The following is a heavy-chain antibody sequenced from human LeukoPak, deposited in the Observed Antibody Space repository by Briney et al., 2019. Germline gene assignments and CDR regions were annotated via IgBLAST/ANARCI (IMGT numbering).Heavy chain of an antibody. Sequence: PGGSLRLSCAASGFTFSSYAMSWVRQAPGKGLEWVSGLSGSGGTTYYADSVKGRFTISRDNSKNTLYLQMNSLRAEDTAVYYCAKMHYFGSGSPDYWGQGTLVTV. CDR2: LSGSGGTT. CDR1: GFTFSSYA. J-gene: IGHJ4*02. V-gene: IGHV3-23*01. D-gene: IGHD3-10*01. CDR3: AKMHYFGSGSPDY.